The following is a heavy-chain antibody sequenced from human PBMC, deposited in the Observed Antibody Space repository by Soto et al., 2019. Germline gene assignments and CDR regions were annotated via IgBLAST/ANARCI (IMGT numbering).Heavy chain of an antibody. V-gene: IGHV1-69*13. CDR1: GGTFSSYA. CDR2: IIPIFGTA. Sequence: SVKVSCKASGGTFSSYAISWVRQAPGQGLEWMGGIIPIFGTANYAQKFQGRVTITADESTSTAYMELSSLRSEDTAVYYCARGDEYYDFWSGYYSWFDPWGQGTLVTVSS. D-gene: IGHD3-3*01. CDR3: ARGDEYYDFWSGYYSWFDP. J-gene: IGHJ5*02.